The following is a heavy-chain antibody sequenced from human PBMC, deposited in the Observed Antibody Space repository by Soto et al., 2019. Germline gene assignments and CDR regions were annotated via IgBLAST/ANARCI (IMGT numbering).Heavy chain of an antibody. J-gene: IGHJ6*03. Sequence: ASVKVSCKASGYTFTSYDINWVRQATGQGLEWMGWMNPNSGNTGYAQKFQGRVTMTRNTSISTAYMELSSLRSEDTAVYYCAREPAYGSGSYYYYYYYMDVWGKGTTVTVSS. V-gene: IGHV1-8*01. CDR2: MNPNSGNT. CDR3: AREPAYGSGSYYYYYYYMDV. D-gene: IGHD3-10*01. CDR1: GYTFTSYD.